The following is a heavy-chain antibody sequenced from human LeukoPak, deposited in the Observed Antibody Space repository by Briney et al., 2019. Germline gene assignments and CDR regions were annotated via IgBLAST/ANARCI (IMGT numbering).Heavy chain of an antibody. V-gene: IGHV3-48*03. CDR3: TRVSWRGEIY. D-gene: IGHD3-3*01. J-gene: IGHJ4*02. Sequence: PAGGSLRLSCAASGFTFSSYEMNWVRQAPGKGLEWASSISRGGSPIYYADSVKGRFTTSRDNAKKSLFLQMNSLRAEDTAVYYCTRVSWRGEIYWGQGTLVSVSS. CDR1: GFTFSSYE. CDR2: ISRGGSPI.